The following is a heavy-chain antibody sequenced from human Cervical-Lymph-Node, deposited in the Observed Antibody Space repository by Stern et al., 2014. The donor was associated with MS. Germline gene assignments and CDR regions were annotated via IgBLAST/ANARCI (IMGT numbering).Heavy chain of an antibody. V-gene: IGHV3-74*02. CDR3: ARPYCSGGSCYSHYDY. Sequence: EVQLLESGGGLVQPGGSLRLSCAASGFTFSSYWMHWVRQAPGKGLEWVSRITTDGSSTSYADSGKGRFTISRANAKNTLYLQMNSLRAEDPAVYYCARPYCSGGSCYSHYDYWGRGILVTVSS. D-gene: IGHD2-15*01. CDR1: GFTFSSYW. CDR2: ITTDGSST. J-gene: IGHJ4*02.